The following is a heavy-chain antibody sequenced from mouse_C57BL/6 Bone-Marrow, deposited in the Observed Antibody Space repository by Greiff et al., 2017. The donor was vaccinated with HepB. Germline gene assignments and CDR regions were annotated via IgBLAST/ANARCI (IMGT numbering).Heavy chain of an antibody. J-gene: IGHJ2*01. CDR1: GYTFTSYG. CDR3: PTGGLLDY. V-gene: IGHV1-81*01. Sequence: QVQLKQSGAELARPGASVKLSCKASGYTFTSYGISWVKQRTGQGLEWIGEIYPRSGNTYYNEKFKGKATLTADKSSSTAYMELRSLTSEDSAVYFCPTGGLLDYWGQGTTLTVSS. CDR2: IYPRSGNT. D-gene: IGHD4-1*01.